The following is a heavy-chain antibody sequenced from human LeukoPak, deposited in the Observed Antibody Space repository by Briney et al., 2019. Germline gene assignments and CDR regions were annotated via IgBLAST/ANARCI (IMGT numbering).Heavy chain of an antibody. D-gene: IGHD1-26*01. CDR2: INPNSGGT. CDR1: GYTFTGYY. J-gene: IGHJ5*02. V-gene: IGHV1-2*02. Sequence: ASVKVSCKASGYTFTGYYMHWVRQAPGQGLEWMGWINPNSGGTNYAQKFQGRVTMTRDTSISTAYTELSRLRSDDTAVYYCARERVYYSSFDPWGQGTLVTVSS. CDR3: ARERVYYSSFDP.